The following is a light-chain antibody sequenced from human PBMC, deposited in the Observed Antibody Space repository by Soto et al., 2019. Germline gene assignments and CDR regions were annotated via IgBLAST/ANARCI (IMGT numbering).Light chain of an antibody. CDR3: QQFDKWPLT. CDR2: SAS. Sequence: EIVLTQSPATLSVSPGVRATLSCRASQSIGINLAWYQQKPGQAPRLLIYSASTRATGIPARYSGSGSGAEFTLTASSLQSEDIAVYYGQQFDKWPLTFGGGTKVEIK. V-gene: IGKV3-15*01. CDR1: QSIGIN. J-gene: IGKJ4*01.